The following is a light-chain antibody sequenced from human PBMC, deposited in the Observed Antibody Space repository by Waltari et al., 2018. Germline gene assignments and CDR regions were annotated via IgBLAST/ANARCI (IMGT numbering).Light chain of an antibody. J-gene: IGKJ1*01. Sequence: EIVLTQSPGTLSLSTGERATLSCRASQSVGRSLAWYQRKPGQAPRLLIYGASIRATGIPDRFSGGGSGTDFSLTISRLEPEDFAAYHCQHYVRLPVTFGQGTKVEIK. CDR2: GAS. CDR1: QSVGRS. CDR3: QHYVRLPVT. V-gene: IGKV3-20*01.